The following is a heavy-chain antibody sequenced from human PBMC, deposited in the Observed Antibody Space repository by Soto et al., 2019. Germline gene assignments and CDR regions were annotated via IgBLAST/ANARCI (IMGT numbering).Heavy chain of an antibody. CDR2: INPDGSAK. V-gene: IGHV3-7*01. J-gene: IGHJ1*01. CDR3: AAPPTGNVYFTH. Sequence: LSCAASGFTFSSYWMTWHRQAPGKGLEWVANINPDGSAKYYVDSVKGRFTISRDNAKNSLYLQMNSLRVEDTAVYYCAAPPTGNVYFTHWGQGGLVTVSS. D-gene: IGHD2-8*02. CDR1: GFTFSSYW.